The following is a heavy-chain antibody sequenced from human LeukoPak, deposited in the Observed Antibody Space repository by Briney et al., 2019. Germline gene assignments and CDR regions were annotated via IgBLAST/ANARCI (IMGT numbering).Heavy chain of an antibody. CDR3: ASSGSYPPDYFDY. Sequence: AGGSLRLSCAASGFTFSDYYMSWIRQAPGKGLEWVSYISSSGSTIYYADSVKGRFTISRDNAKNSLYLQMNSLRAEDTAVYYCASSGSYPPDYFDYWGQGTLVTVSS. D-gene: IGHD1-26*01. J-gene: IGHJ4*02. CDR1: GFTFSDYY. CDR2: ISSSGSTI. V-gene: IGHV3-11*01.